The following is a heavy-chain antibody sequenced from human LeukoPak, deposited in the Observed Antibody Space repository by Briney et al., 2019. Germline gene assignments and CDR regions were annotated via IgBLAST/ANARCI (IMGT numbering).Heavy chain of an antibody. D-gene: IGHD2-2*01. Sequence: GASLKISCKGSGYSFTSYWIGWVRQMPGKGLEWMGIIYPGDSDTRYSPSLQGQVTISADKSISTAYLRWSSLKASDTAMYYCARARYCSSTSCYRVTNNWFDPWGQGTLVTVSS. V-gene: IGHV5-51*01. CDR2: IYPGDSDT. J-gene: IGHJ5*02. CDR3: ARARYCSSTSCYRVTNNWFDP. CDR1: GYSFTSYW.